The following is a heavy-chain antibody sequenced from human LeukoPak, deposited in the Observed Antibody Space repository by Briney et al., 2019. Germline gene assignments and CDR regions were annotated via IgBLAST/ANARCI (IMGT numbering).Heavy chain of an antibody. CDR2: IYHSGST. V-gene: IGHV4-30-2*01. D-gene: IGHD3-3*01. CDR1: GGSISSGGYS. CDR3: ARAAYYDFWSGGNWFDP. Sequence: TSETLSLTCAVSGGSISSGGYSWSWIRQPPGKGLEWIGYIYHSGSTYYNPSLKSRVTISVDRSKNQFSLKLSSVTAADTAVYYCARAAYYDFWSGGNWFDPWGQGTLVTVSS. J-gene: IGHJ5*02.